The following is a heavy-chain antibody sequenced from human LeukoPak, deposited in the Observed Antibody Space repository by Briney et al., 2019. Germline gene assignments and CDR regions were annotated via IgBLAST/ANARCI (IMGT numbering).Heavy chain of an antibody. Sequence: GASVKVSCKASGYTFTGYYMHWVRQAPGQGLEWMGWINPNSGGTNYAQKFQGRVTMTRDTSISTAYMELSTLRSDDTAVYYCARDQYGDPYFDYWGQGTLVTVSS. J-gene: IGHJ4*02. D-gene: IGHD4-17*01. V-gene: IGHV1-2*02. CDR1: GYTFTGYY. CDR3: ARDQYGDPYFDY. CDR2: INPNSGGT.